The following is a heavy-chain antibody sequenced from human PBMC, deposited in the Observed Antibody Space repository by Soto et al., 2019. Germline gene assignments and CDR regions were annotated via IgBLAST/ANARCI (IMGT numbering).Heavy chain of an antibody. CDR2: ISGSGGST. V-gene: IGHV3-23*01. Sequence: SGGSLRLSCAASGFTFSSYAMSWVRQAPGKGLEWVSAISGSGGSTYYADSVKGRFTISRDNSKNTLYLQMNSLRAEDTAVYYCIIWGSRTYYYYGMDVWGQGTTVTVSS. CDR3: IIWGSRTYYYYGMDV. D-gene: IGHD3-10*01. CDR1: GFTFSSYA. J-gene: IGHJ6*02.